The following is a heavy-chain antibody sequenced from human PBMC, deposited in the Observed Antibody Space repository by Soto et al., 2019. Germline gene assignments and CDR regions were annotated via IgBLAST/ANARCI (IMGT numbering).Heavy chain of an antibody. CDR2: ISFDGSNR. V-gene: IGHV3-30*04. D-gene: IGHD6-19*01. CDR3: ARDLRDASGWFSPGF. Sequence: QVQLVESGGGVVQPGRSLRTSCAASGFTFSKYAIHWVRQAPGKGLEWVSLISFDGSNRYYADSVQGRFTVSRDNSKNTLYLQMNSLRADDTALYYCARDLRDASGWFSPGFWGQGTLVTVSS. J-gene: IGHJ4*02. CDR1: GFTFSKYA.